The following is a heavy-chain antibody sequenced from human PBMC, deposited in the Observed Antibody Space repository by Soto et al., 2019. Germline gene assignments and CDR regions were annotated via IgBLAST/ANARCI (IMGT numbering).Heavy chain of an antibody. CDR2: ISGSGEMT. CDR3: ARVAMDV. CDR1: GFTFRGDA. V-gene: IGHV3-23*01. J-gene: IGHJ6*02. Sequence: GGSLRLSCAASGFTFRGDAMSWVRQAPGKGLEWVSSISGSGEMTHYADSVKGRFTISRDNSKNTLYLQMNSLRAEDTAVYYCARVAMDVWGQGTTVTVSS.